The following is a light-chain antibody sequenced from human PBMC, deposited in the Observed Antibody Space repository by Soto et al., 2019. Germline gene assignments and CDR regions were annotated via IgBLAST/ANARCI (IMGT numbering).Light chain of an antibody. CDR1: SSDVGAYDH. J-gene: IGLJ1*01. CDR2: ELA. CDR3: SSFTSSNTLPYV. V-gene: IGLV2-8*01. Sequence: QSVLTQPPSASGSPGQSVTIPCTGTSSDVGAYDHVSWYQQHPGKAPKLIIYELAKRPAGVPDRFSGSKSGNTASLTVSGLQAEDEADYFCSSFTSSNTLPYVFGTGTKVTVL.